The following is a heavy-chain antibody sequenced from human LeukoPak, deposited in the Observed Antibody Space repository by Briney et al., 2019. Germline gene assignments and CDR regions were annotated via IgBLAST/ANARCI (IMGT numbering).Heavy chain of an antibody. CDR1: GGSFSGYY. J-gene: IGHJ4*02. Sequence: PSETLSLTCAVYGGSFSGYYRSWIRQPPGKGLEWIGEINHSGSTNYNPSLKSRVTISVDTSKNQFSLKLSSVTAADTAVYYCARRPYSSSWSPYFDYWGQGTLVTVSS. CDR2: INHSGST. V-gene: IGHV4-34*01. D-gene: IGHD6-13*01. CDR3: ARRPYSSSWSPYFDY.